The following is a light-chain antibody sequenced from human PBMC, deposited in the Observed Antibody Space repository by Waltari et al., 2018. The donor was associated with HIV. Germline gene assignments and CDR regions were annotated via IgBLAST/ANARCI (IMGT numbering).Light chain of an antibody. CDR1: SGHSNYA. J-gene: IGLJ2*01. CDR3: QTWGTGIRV. Sequence: LTCTLSSGHSNYAIAWHQQQPEKGPRYLMKVNSDGSHFKGDGIPDRFSGSTSGAERYLTISSLQSEDEADYYCQTWGTGIRVFGGGTKLTVL. CDR2: VNSDGSH. V-gene: IGLV4-69*01.